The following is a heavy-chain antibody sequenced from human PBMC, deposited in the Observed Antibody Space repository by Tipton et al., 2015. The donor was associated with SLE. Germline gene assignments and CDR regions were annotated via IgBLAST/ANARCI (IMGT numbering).Heavy chain of an antibody. J-gene: IGHJ5*02. CDR1: GFTFSSYA. Sequence: QLVQSGGGVVQPGRSLRLSCAASGFTFSSYAMHWVRQAPGKGLEWVAVISYDGSNKYYADSVKGRFTISRDNSKNTLYLQMNSLRAEDTAVYYCAKDIKGLQPGWFDPWGQGTPVTVSS. D-gene: IGHD4-11*01. CDR2: ISYDGSNK. V-gene: IGHV3-30-3*01. CDR3: AKDIKGLQPGWFDP.